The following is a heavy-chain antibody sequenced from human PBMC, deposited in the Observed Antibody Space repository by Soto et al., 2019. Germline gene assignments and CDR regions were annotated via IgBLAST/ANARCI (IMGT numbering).Heavy chain of an antibody. CDR3: ARDFRAGIYYGSGSSIDY. Sequence: QVQLVQSGAEVKKPGASVKVYCKASGYTFISYGISWVRQGPGPGLEWMGWISAYNGNTNYAQKLQGRVTMTTDTSTSTACMELSSLRSGDTAVYYCARDFRAGIYYGSGSSIDYWGQGTLVTVSS. CDR1: GYTFISYG. D-gene: IGHD3-10*01. V-gene: IGHV1-18*01. CDR2: ISAYNGNT. J-gene: IGHJ4*02.